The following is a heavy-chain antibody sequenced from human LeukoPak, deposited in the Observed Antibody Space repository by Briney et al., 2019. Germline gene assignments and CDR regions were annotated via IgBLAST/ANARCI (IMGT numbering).Heavy chain of an antibody. D-gene: IGHD2-15*01. V-gene: IGHV3-23*01. J-gene: IGHJ6*02. CDR3: ARYCSGGSCFLNYYGMDV. CDR1: GFQFRSYA. Sequence: PGGSLRLSCVASGFQFRSYAMTWVRQAPGKGLEWVSAISGNSRDTHYIDSVKGRFTISRDNSKNTLYLQMNSLRDDDTAVYYCARYCSGGSCFLNYYGMDVWGQGTTVTVSS. CDR2: ISGNSRDT.